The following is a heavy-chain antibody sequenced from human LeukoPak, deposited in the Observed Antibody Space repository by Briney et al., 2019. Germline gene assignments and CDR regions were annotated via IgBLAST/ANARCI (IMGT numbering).Heavy chain of an antibody. J-gene: IGHJ6*02. CDR3: ARDLMDYDVSTGLHHYYMDV. D-gene: IGHD3-9*01. CDR1: GFTFSSYS. CDR2: ISSSSSYI. V-gene: IGHV3-21*01. Sequence: GGSLRLSCAASGFTFSSYSMNWVRQAPGKGLEWVSSISSSSSYIYYADSVKGRFTISRDNAKNSLYLQMNSLRAEDTAVYYCARDLMDYDVSTGLHHYYMDVWGQGTTVTVSS.